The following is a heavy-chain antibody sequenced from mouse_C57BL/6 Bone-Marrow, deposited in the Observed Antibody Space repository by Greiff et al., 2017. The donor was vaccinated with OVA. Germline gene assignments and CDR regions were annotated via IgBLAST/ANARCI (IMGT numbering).Heavy chain of an antibody. CDR3: ASLNWYFDV. V-gene: IGHV1-50*01. CDR1: GYTFTSYW. Sequence: QVQLQQPGAELVKPGASVKLSCKASGYTFTSYWMQWVTQRPGQGLEWIGEIDPSDSYTNYNQKFKGKATLTVDTSSSTAYMQLSSLTSEDSAVYYCASLNWYFDVWGTGTTVTVSS. J-gene: IGHJ1*03. CDR2: IDPSDSYT.